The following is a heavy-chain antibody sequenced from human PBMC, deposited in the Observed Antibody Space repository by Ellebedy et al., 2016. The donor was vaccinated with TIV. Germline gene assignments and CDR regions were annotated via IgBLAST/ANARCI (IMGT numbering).Heavy chain of an antibody. CDR3: GVVAAPYYYYGMDV. J-gene: IGHJ6*02. V-gene: IGHV6-1*01. D-gene: IGHD2-15*01. CDR2: TYYRSKWYN. Sequence: SQTFSLTCAISGDTVSSNSAAWSWIRQSPSRGLEWLGRTYYRSKWYNDYAVSVKSRITINPDTSKNQFSLQLNSVTPEDTAVYYCGVVAAPYYYYGMDVWGQGTTVTVSS. CDR1: GDTVSSNSAA.